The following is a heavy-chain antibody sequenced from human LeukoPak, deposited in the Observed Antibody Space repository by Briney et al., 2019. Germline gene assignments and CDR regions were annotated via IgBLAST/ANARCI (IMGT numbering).Heavy chain of an antibody. CDR2: VSHSGST. CDR1: GGSISSYF. V-gene: IGHV4-59*01. CDR3: ARGHYTTWYYLDH. D-gene: IGHD1-14*01. Sequence: PSETLSLTCTVSGGSISSYFWSWLRQPPGQRLEWIGYVSHSGSTDYNPSLKSRVTISVDTSKSQFSLILSSVTAADTAVYYCARGHYTTWYYLDHWGQGTLVTVSS. J-gene: IGHJ4*02.